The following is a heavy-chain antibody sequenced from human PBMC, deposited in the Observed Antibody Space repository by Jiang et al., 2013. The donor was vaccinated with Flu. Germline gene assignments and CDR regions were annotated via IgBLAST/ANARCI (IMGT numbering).Heavy chain of an antibody. J-gene: IGHJ4*02. CDR1: GGAISSYY. CDR3: ARARGVGLYYFDY. CDR2: IYYTGST. D-gene: IGHD3-10*01. Sequence: LLKPSETLSLTCTVSGGAISSYYWSWIRQPPGKGLEWIGYIYYTGSTNYNPSLKSRVIISLDTFKRQFTLNLTSVTAADTAIYYCARARGVGLYYFDYWGQGSLVTVSS. V-gene: IGHV4-59*13.